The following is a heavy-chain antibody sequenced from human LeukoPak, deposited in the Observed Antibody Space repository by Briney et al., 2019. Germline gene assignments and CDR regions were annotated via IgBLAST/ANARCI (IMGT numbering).Heavy chain of an antibody. Sequence: DSVKGRFTISRDNAKNSLYLQMNSLRAEDTAVYYCAREPLDYWGQGTLVTVSS. J-gene: IGHJ4*02. V-gene: IGHV3-7*01. CDR3: AREPLDY.